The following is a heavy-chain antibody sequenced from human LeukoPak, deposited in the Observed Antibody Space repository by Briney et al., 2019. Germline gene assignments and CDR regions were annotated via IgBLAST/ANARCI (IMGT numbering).Heavy chain of an antibody. Sequence: ASVKVSCKASGYTFTSYYIHWVRQAPGQRLEWMGLINPSSGSTTYAQKFQGRVTMTRDTSTSTVYMELSSLRSEDTAVYYCASRYCSSTSCSLGVWSWFDPWGQRTLVTVSS. CDR3: ASRYCSSTSCSLGVWSWFDP. J-gene: IGHJ5*02. CDR1: GYTFTSYY. D-gene: IGHD2-2*01. V-gene: IGHV1-46*01. CDR2: INPSSGST.